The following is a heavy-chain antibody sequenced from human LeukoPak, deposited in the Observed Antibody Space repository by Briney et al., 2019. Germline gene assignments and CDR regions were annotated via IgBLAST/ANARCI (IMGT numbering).Heavy chain of an antibody. CDR3: AKWRSGYYDSRAKQIDY. Sequence: PGGSLRLSCAASGFTFSSYAMSWVRQVPGKGLEWVSVISGSGDNTYYADSVKGRFTISRDNSKNMLYLQMNSLRAEDTAVYYCAKWRSGYYDSRAKQIDYWGQGTLVTVSS. CDR1: GFTFSSYA. D-gene: IGHD3-16*01. CDR2: ISGSGDNT. J-gene: IGHJ4*02. V-gene: IGHV3-23*01.